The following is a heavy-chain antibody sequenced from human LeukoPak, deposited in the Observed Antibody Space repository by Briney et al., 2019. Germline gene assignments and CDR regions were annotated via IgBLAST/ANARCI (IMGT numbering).Heavy chain of an antibody. V-gene: IGHV1-69*02. CDR3: ARARLHDAFDI. CDR1: GGTFSSYT. Sequence: ASVKVSCKASGGTFSSYTISWVRQAPGQGLEWMGRIIPILGIANYAQKFQGRVTITADKSTSTAYMGLSSLRSEDTAVYYCARARLHDAFDIWGQGTMVTVSS. J-gene: IGHJ3*02. CDR2: IIPILGIA.